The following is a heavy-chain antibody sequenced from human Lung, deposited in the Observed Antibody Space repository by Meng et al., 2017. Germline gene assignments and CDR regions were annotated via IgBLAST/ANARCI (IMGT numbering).Heavy chain of an antibody. D-gene: IGHD4-17*01. J-gene: IGHJ4*02. CDR1: VVSISRGDW. CDR2: ISHSGNT. V-gene: IGHV4-4*01. Sequence: HGKFEEPGPERLNPPEALSLACAASVVSISRGDWWCCVRQPPGKGLEWIGEISHSGNTNYSPSFRGRVTMSVGRSRDQFSLELNSVTAADTAVYFCARNGAYCLHSWGQGTLVTVSS. CDR3: ARNGAYCLHS.